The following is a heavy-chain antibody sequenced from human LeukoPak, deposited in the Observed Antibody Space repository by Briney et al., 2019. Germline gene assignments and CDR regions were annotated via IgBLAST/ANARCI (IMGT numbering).Heavy chain of an antibody. CDR3: ARSRYQLFTILDY. V-gene: IGHV1-2*02. D-gene: IGHD2-2*01. J-gene: IGHJ4*02. CDR1: GYTFTSYY. CDR2: INPNSGGT. Sequence: GASVKVSCKASGYTFTSYYMHWVRQAPGQGLEWMGWINPNSGGTNYAQKFQGRVTMTRDTSISTAYMELSRLRSDDTAVYYCARSRYQLFTILDYWGQGTLVTVSS.